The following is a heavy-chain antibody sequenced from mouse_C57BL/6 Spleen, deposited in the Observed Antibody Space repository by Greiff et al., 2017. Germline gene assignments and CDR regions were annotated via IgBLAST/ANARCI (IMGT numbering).Heavy chain of an antibody. Sequence: VQLVESGPGLVQPSQSLSITCTVSGFSLTSYGVHWVRQPPGKGLEWLGVIWSGGSTDYNAAFISRLSISKDNSKSQVFFKMNSLQADDTAIYYCANIYYAHGEAMDYWGQGISVTVSS. V-gene: IGHV2-4*01. CDR3: ANIYYAHGEAMDY. CDR1: GFSLTSYG. D-gene: IGHD2-1*01. CDR2: IWSGGST. J-gene: IGHJ4*01.